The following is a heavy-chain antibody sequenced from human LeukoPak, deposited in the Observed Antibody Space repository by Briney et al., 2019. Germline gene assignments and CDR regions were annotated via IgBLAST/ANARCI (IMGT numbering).Heavy chain of an antibody. CDR2: ISSSSRTI. CDR1: GFTFSNHK. V-gene: IGHV3-48*01. CDR3: ARAHGYCSDNSCYGDRFDP. J-gene: IGHJ5*02. D-gene: IGHD2-2*03. Sequence: GGSLRLSCAATGFTFSNHKMDWVRQAPGKGLEWISYISSSSRTIYYADSVKGRFTISRDNAKNSLYLQMNSLRADDTAVYYCARAHGYCSDNSCYGDRFDPWGQGTLVTVSS.